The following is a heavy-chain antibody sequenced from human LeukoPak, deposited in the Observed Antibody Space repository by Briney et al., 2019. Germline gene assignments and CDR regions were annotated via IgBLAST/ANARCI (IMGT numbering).Heavy chain of an antibody. CDR1: GGSSSGYY. J-gene: IGHJ6*02. CDR2: INHSGST. Sequence: SETLSLTCAVYGGSSSGYYWSWIRQPPGKGLEWIGEINHSGSTNYNPSLKSRVTISVDTSKNQFSLKLSSVTAADTAVYYCARGRGNYYYYYGMDVWGQGTTVTVSS. CDR3: ARGRGNYYYYYGMDV. D-gene: IGHD1-26*01. V-gene: IGHV4-34*01.